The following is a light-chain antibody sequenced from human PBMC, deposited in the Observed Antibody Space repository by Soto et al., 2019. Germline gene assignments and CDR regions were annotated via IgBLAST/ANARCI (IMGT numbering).Light chain of an antibody. V-gene: IGKV3-15*01. Sequence: EIVMTQSPATLSVSPGERDTLSCRASQIIANRLAWYQQKPGQAPRLLVYGAFNRATGIPTRFSGSGSATDFTLTITSLQSEDSAIYYCQQYFNWPPQYTFGQGTKVDIK. CDR2: GAF. CDR1: QIIANR. CDR3: QQYFNWPPQYT. J-gene: IGKJ2*01.